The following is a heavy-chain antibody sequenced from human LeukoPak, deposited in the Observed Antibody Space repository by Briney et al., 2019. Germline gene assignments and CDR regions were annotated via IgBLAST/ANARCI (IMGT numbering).Heavy chain of an antibody. D-gene: IGHD2-8*01. Sequence: PSETLSLTCTVSGGSINSYYWSWIRQPPGKGLEWIGYIYYSGSTNYNPSLKSRVTISRDTSKNQFSLKLRSVTAADTAVYYCTSGGMVSGDYWGHGTLVTVPS. V-gene: IGHV4-59*01. CDR1: GGSINSYY. J-gene: IGHJ4*01. CDR3: TSGGMVSGDY. CDR2: IYYSGST.